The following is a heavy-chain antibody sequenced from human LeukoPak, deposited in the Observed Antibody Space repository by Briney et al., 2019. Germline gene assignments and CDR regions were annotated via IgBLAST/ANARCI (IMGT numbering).Heavy chain of an antibody. CDR3: ARDPEQLGNDY. CDR1: GFTFSSYE. D-gene: IGHD6-13*01. CDR2: ISSSGSTI. V-gene: IGHV3-48*03. Sequence: PGGPLRLSCAASGFTFSSYEMNWVRQAPGKGLEWVSYISSSGSTIYYADSVKGRFTIPRDNAKNSLYLQMNSLRAEDTAVYYCARDPEQLGNDYWGQGTLVTVSS. J-gene: IGHJ4*02.